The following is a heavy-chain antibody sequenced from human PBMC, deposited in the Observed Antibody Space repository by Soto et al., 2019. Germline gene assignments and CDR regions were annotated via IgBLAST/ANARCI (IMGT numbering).Heavy chain of an antibody. CDR2: INHSGST. CDR1: VGSFSVYY. CDR3: ARDGIVATWFDY. D-gene: IGHD5-12*01. V-gene: IGHV4-34*01. J-gene: IGHJ4*02. Sequence: PAEALSVTCAVYVGSFSVYYWSWIRQPPGKGLEWIGEINHSGSTNYNPSLKSRVTISVDTSKNQFSLKLSSVTAADTAVYYCARDGIVATWFDYWGQGTLVTV.